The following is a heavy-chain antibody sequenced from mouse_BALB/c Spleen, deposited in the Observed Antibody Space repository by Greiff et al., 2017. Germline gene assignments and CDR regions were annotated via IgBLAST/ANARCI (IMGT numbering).Heavy chain of an antibody. CDR2: ISDGGSYT. D-gene: IGHD1-1*01. CDR1: GFTFSDYY. J-gene: IGHJ4*01. Sequence: EVQGVESGGGLVKPGGSLKLSCAASGFTFSDYYMYWVRQTPEKRLEWVATISDGGSYTYYPDSVKGRFTISRDNAKNNLYLQMSSLKSEDTAMYYCARDRVGYYGSGYYYAMDYWGQGTSVTVSS. CDR3: ARDRVGYYGSGYYYAMDY. V-gene: IGHV5-4*02.